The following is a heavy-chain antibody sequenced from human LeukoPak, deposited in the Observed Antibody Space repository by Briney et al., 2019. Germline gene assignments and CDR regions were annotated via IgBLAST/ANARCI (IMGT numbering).Heavy chain of an antibody. CDR2: VRGSGATT. V-gene: IGHV3-23*01. Sequence: PGGSLRLSCAASGFTFSSYAMSRVRQAPGKGLEWVSGVRGSGATTKYADSVKGRFSISRDNSKNTLYVQMNSLRVEDTAVYYCAKGDVSGDYYYGMDVWGQGTTVTVSS. CDR1: GFTFSSYA. CDR3: AKGDVSGDYYYGMDV. D-gene: IGHD3-3*01. J-gene: IGHJ6*02.